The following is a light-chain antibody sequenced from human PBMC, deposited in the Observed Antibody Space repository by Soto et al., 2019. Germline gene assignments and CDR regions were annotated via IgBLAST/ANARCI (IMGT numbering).Light chain of an antibody. J-gene: IGKJ1*01. CDR2: DAS. CDR1: QSVRSN. V-gene: IGKV3D-15*01. CDR3: QQYGSTRWT. Sequence: EIAMTQSPATLSVSPGERATLSCRASQSVRSNLAWYQQKPGQAPRLLIYDASNRVTGIPARFRGSGSGTDFTLTISRLEPEDFAVYYCQQYGSTRWTFGQGTKVDIK.